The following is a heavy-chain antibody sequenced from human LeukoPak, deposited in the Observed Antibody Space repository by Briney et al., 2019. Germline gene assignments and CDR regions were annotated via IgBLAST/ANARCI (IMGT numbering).Heavy chain of an antibody. CDR3: ARVSNGYAYYYYYGMDV. Sequence: SETLSLTCTVSGGSIRNYFWNWIRQPPGKGLEWIGFIHCSGDTNYNPSLKSRVSMSLETSKNQFSLKVNSVTPADTAVYYCARVSNGYAYYYYYGMDVWGQGTTVTVSS. V-gene: IGHV4-59*01. CDR1: GGSIRNYF. D-gene: IGHD5-12*01. J-gene: IGHJ6*02. CDR2: IHCSGDT.